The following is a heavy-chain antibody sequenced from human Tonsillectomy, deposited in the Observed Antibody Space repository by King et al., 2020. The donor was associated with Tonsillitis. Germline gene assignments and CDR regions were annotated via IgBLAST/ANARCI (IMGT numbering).Heavy chain of an antibody. CDR2: IYYSGST. D-gene: IGHD2-21*02. CDR1: GGSISSSSYY. V-gene: IGHV4-39*07. CDR3: ARVSGGDLDY. Sequence: QLQESGPGLVKPSETLSLTCTVSGGSISSSSYYWGWIRQPPGKGLEWIGRIYYSGSTYYNPSLKSRVTISVDTSKNQFSLKLSSVTAADTAVYYCARVSGGDLDYWGQGTLVTVSS. J-gene: IGHJ4*02.